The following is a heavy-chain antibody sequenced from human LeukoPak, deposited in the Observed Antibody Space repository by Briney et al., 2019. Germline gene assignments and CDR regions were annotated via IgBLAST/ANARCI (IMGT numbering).Heavy chain of an antibody. D-gene: IGHD3-3*01. V-gene: IGHV3-23*01. J-gene: IGHJ4*02. CDR1: GFTFSSYA. CDR2: ISGSGGST. CDR3: AKLEGDDFWSGCYFDY. Sequence: GGSLRLSCAASGFTFSSYAMSWVRQAPGKGLEWVSAISGSGGSTYYADSVKGRFTISRDNSKNTLYLQMNSLRAEDTAVYYCAKLEGDDFWSGCYFDYWGQGTLVTVSS.